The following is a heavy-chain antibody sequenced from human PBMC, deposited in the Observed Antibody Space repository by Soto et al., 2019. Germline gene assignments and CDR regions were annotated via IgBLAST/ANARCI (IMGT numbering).Heavy chain of an antibody. CDR1: GGAVSTDY. CDR2: IYSSGST. D-gene: IGHD3-3*01. J-gene: IGHJ5*02. CDR3: ARGQRFSDWFDP. V-gene: IGHV4-4*07. Sequence: SVTLPVTCTVAGGAVSTDYWTCIRQTAGKGLEWIGRIYSSGSTKYNPALQSRVTMSLDTSNNQFSLRLTSVTAADTAVYYCARGQRFSDWFDPWGQGTLVTVS.